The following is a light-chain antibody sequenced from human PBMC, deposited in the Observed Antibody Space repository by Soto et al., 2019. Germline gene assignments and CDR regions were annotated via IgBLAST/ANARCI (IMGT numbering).Light chain of an antibody. CDR2: DAS. CDR1: QSVSSSY. J-gene: IGKJ5*01. V-gene: IGKV3D-20*02. Sequence: EVELTQSPATLSLSPGERATLSCRASQSVSSSYLAWYQQKPGQAPRLLIYDASTRVTGIPARFSGSGSGTEFTLTISSLQSEDFAVYYCQQRRNWQITFGQGTRLEIK. CDR3: QQRRNWQIT.